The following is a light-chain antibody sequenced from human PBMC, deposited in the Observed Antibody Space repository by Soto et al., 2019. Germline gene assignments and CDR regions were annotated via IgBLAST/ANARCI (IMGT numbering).Light chain of an antibody. CDR2: KAS. V-gene: IGKV1-5*03. Sequence: DIQMTQSPSTLSASVGDRVTITCRASQSISSWLAWYQHKPGKAPNLRIYKASSLESGVPSRFSGSGSGTEFTLTVSSLQPDDFATYYCQQYDSYPLTFGGGTKVEIK. J-gene: IGKJ4*01. CDR3: QQYDSYPLT. CDR1: QSISSW.